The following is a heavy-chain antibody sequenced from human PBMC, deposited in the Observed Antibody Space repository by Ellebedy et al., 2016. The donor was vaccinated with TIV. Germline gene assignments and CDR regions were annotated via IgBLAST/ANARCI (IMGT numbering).Heavy chain of an antibody. CDR2: MNPNSGNT. CDR1: GYTFTSYD. J-gene: IGHJ6*02. CDR3: ARVPPYYYGMDV. Sequence: ASVKVSCXASGYTFTSYDINWVRQATGQGLEWMGWMNPNSGNTGYAQKFQGRVTMTRNTSISTAYMELSSLRSEDTAVYYCARVPPYYYGMDVWGQGTTVTVSS. V-gene: IGHV1-8*01.